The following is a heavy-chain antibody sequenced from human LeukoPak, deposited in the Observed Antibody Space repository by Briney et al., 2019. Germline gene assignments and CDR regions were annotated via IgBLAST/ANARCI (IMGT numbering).Heavy chain of an antibody. CDR3: ANGYCSGGSCYSDYYYGMDV. CDR1: GFTFSSYG. J-gene: IGHJ6*04. D-gene: IGHD2-15*01. CDR2: ISYDGSNK. Sequence: GGSLRLSCAASGFTFSSYGMHWVRQAPGKGLEWVAVISYDGSNKYYADSVKGRFTISRDNYKNTLYLQMNSLRAEDTAVYYCANGYCSGGSCYSDYYYGMDVWGKGTTVTVSS. V-gene: IGHV3-30*18.